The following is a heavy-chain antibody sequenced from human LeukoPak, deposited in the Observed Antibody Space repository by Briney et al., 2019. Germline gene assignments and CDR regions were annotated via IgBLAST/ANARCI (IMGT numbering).Heavy chain of an antibody. CDR2: TYYRSNWYN. D-gene: IGHD2-21*01. J-gene: IGHJ5*02. CDR3: ARAVAYGIGFDP. V-gene: IGHV6-1*01. CDR1: GDSVSNNSSA. Sequence: SQTLSLTCAIPGDSVSNNSSAWNWIRQSPSRGLEWLGRTYYRSNWYNDYAVSVKSRITINADTSKNQFSLQLNSVTPEDTAMYYCARAVAYGIGFDPWGQGTLVTVSS.